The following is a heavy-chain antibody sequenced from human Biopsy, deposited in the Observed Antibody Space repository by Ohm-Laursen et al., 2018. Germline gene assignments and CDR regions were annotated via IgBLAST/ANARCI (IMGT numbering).Heavy chain of an antibody. CDR2: IYHTGIS. D-gene: IGHD3-10*01. V-gene: IGHV4-39*01. CDR3: ARHSFGSGRDF. J-gene: IGHJ4*02. Sequence: SDTLSLTCTVTDGSISNIINYWGWIRQPLGKGLEWLGSIYHTGISAYNPPLKSRVTISVDTTNNQFSLKLSSLTAADTAVYYCARHSFGSGRDFWGQGTLVTVSS. CDR1: DGSISNIINY.